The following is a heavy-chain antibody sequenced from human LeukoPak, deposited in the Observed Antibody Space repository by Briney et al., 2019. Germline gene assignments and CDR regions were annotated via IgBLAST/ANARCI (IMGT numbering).Heavy chain of an antibody. V-gene: IGHV3-48*01. J-gene: IGHJ6*03. CDR1: AFTFSNYG. CDR2: ISSSSTI. D-gene: IGHD2-2*01. Sequence: GGSLRLSCAASAFTFSNYGMNWVRQAPGKGLEWVSYISSSSTIYYADSVKGRFTISRDNAKNSLYLQMNSLRAEDTAVYYCARVYPRGYMDVWGKGTTVTVSS. CDR3: ARVYPRGYMDV.